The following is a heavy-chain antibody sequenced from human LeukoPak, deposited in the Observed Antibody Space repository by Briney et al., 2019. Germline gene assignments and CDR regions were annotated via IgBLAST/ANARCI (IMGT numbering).Heavy chain of an antibody. J-gene: IGHJ6*03. V-gene: IGHV3-21*01. Sequence: GGSLRLSCAASGISFSNYSMNWVRQAPGKGLEWVSLISSSSRFIYYGDSVKGRFTISRDNAKKSLYLQMNSLRAEDTAVYYCARVRCSSTSCYAAYYYYMDVWGKGTTVTISS. D-gene: IGHD2-2*01. CDR1: GISFSNYS. CDR3: ARVRCSSTSCYAAYYYYMDV. CDR2: ISSSSRFI.